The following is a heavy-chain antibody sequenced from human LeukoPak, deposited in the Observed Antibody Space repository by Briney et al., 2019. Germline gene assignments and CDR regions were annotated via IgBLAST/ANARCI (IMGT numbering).Heavy chain of an antibody. J-gene: IGHJ5*02. CDR3: ARSLEWLFPNWFDP. CDR2: ISSSGSTI. D-gene: IGHD3-3*01. Sequence: PGGSLRLSCAASGFPFSDYYMSWIRQAPGKGLEWVSYISSSGSTIYYADSVKGRFTISRDNAKNSLYLQMNSLRAEDTAVYYCARSLEWLFPNWFDPWGQGTLVTVSS. V-gene: IGHV3-11*01. CDR1: GFPFSDYY.